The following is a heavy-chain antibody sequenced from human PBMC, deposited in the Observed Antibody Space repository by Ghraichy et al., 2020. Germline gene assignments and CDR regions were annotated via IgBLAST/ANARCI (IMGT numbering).Heavy chain of an antibody. CDR1: GFTFGSHD. V-gene: IGHV3-13*01. CDR2: IGTGGDA. D-gene: IGHD2-2*02. J-gene: IGHJ2*01. Sequence: GALRLSCAASGFTFGSHDMHWVRQATGKGLEWVSGIGTGGDAYYPDSVKGRFTISRENAKNSLFLQINSLRDGDTAVYYCARGTSCNSTSCHRVWYFDLWGRGTLVTVSS. CDR3: ARGTSCNSTSCHRVWYFDL.